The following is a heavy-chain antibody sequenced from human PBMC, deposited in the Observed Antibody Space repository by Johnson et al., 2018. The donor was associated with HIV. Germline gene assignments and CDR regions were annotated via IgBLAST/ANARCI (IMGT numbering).Heavy chain of an antibody. CDR3: AKGKVVVAAHDAFDI. V-gene: IGHV3-33*06. D-gene: IGHD2-15*01. J-gene: IGHJ3*02. Sequence: QVQLVESGGGVVQPGRSLRLSCAASGFTFSSYGMHWVRQAPGKGLEWVAVIWYDGSNKYYADSVKGRFTISRDNSKNTLYLQMNSLRAEDTAVYYCAKGKVVVAAHDAFDIWGQGTMVTVSS. CDR2: IWYDGSNK. CDR1: GFTFSSYG.